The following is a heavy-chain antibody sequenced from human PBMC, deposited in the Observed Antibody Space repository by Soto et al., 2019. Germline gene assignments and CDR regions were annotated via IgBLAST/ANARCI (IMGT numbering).Heavy chain of an antibody. Sequence: QVQLVQSGAEVKKPGASVKVSCKASGYTVTSYGISWVRQAPGQGLEWMGWISAYNGNTNYAQKLQGRVTMTTDTSTSTAYMELRSLRSDDTAVYYCARDVRGHYYYYGMDVWGQGTRVTVSS. J-gene: IGHJ6*02. CDR3: ARDVRGHYYYYGMDV. CDR1: GYTVTSYG. V-gene: IGHV1-18*01. D-gene: IGHD5-12*01. CDR2: ISAYNGNT.